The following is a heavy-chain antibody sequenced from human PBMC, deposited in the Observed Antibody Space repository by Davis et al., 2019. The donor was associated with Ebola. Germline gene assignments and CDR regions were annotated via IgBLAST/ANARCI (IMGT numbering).Heavy chain of an antibody. CDR3: ARGEYSGYDWKYYYYYGMDV. J-gene: IGHJ6*02. CDR2: INHSGST. Sequence: MPSETLSLTCAASGCSFSGYYLSWIRQPPGKGLEWVGEINHSGSTYYNPSLKSRITISVDTSKNQFSLKLSYVTAADTAVYYWARGEYSGYDWKYYYYYGMDVWGQGTTVTVSS. D-gene: IGHD5-12*01. CDR1: GCSFSGYY. V-gene: IGHV4-34*01.